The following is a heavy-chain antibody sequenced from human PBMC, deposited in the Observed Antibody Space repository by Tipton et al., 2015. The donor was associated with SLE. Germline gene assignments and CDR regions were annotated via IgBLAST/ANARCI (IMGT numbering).Heavy chain of an antibody. CDR2: ISRAGGPT. V-gene: IGHV3-48*01. Sequence: GSLRLSCVASGFTFNLYHMNWVRQAPGKGLEWLSFISRAGGPTYYADSVKGRFTISRDDARNSLFLQMTSLRADDTAVYFCARDLYDGNIYSSQPDALDLWGQGTMVTVSS. J-gene: IGHJ3*01. D-gene: IGHD3-22*01. CDR3: ARDLYDGNIYSSQPDALDL. CDR1: GFTFNLYH.